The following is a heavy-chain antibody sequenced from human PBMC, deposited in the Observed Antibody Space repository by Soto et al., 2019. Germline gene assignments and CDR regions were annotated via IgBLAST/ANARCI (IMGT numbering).Heavy chain of an antibody. V-gene: IGHV4-31*03. CDR3: ARDEGYDFWSGPYGMDV. Sequence: PSETLSLTCTVSGGSISSGGYYWSWIRQHPGKGLEWIGYIYYSGSTYYNPSLKSRVTISVDTSKNQFSLKLSSVTAADTAVYYCARDEGYDFWSGPYGMDVWGQGTTVTVSS. D-gene: IGHD3-3*01. CDR1: GGSISSGGYY. CDR2: IYYSGST. J-gene: IGHJ6*02.